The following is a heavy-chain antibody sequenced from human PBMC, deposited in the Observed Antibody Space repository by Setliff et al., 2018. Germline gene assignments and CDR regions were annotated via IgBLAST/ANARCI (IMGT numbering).Heavy chain of an antibody. CDR1: GYIFTTYA. CDR2: INTNTGNP. D-gene: IGHD5-12*01. V-gene: IGHV7-4-1*02. Sequence: ASVKVSCKASGYIFTTYAIGWMRQAPGQGPEWMGWINTNTGNPTYAQGFTGRFVFSLDTSVSTAYLQINSLKSEDSAVYYCARASRFGTIRYRGDYYMDVWGKGTTVTVSS. J-gene: IGHJ6*03. CDR3: ARASRFGTIRYRGDYYMDV.